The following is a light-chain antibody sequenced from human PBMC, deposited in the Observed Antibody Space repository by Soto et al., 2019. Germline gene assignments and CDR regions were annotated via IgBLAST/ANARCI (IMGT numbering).Light chain of an antibody. CDR2: DVS. Sequence: QSALTQPRSVSGSPGQSVTISCTGSSRDVGLYNYVSWYQQHPGKAPKLMIYDVSKRPSGVPDRFSGSKSGNTASLTISGLQAEDEADYSCCSYAGHYLLLFGGGTKLTVL. J-gene: IGLJ3*02. CDR1: SRDVGLYNY. CDR3: CSYAGHYLLL. V-gene: IGLV2-11*01.